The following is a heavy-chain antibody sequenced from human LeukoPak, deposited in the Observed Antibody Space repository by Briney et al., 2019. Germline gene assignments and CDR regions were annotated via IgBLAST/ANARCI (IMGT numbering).Heavy chain of an antibody. CDR1: GFTFSSYA. J-gene: IGHJ4*02. D-gene: IGHD6-13*01. Sequence: GGSLRLSCAASGFTFSSYAMSWVRQAPGKGLGWVSAISGSGGSTYYADSVKGRFTISRDNSKNTLYLQMNSLRAEDTAVYYCAKDSPAYSSSWYYYFDYWGQGTLVTVSS. CDR2: ISGSGGST. CDR3: AKDSPAYSSSWYYYFDY. V-gene: IGHV3-23*01.